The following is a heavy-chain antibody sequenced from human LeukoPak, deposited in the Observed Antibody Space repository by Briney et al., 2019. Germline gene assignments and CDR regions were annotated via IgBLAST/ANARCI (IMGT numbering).Heavy chain of an antibody. D-gene: IGHD5-18*01. Sequence: PSETLSPTCAVSGDSISSYFWSWIRQPPGKGLEWIGYISYSGGTNYNPSLKSRVTMSLDTSKNQFSLKLGSVTAADTAVYYCARRRADTTVGDALDIWGQGTMVSVSS. V-gene: IGHV4-59*08. CDR1: GDSISSYF. CDR2: ISYSGGT. CDR3: ARRRADTTVGDALDI. J-gene: IGHJ3*02.